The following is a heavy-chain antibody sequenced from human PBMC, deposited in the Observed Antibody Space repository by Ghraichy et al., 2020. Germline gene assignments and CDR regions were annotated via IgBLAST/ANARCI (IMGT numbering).Heavy chain of an antibody. CDR1: GFTFSSYS. Sequence: GGSLRLSCAASGFTFSSYSMNWVRQAPGKGLEWVSYISSSSSTIYYADSVKGRFTISRDNAKNSLYLQMNSLRDEDTAVYYCASKPAVAGKYDAFDLWDQGQMFTVSS. D-gene: IGHD6-19*01. J-gene: IGHJ3*01. V-gene: IGHV3-48*02. CDR3: ASKPAVAGKYDAFDL. CDR2: ISSSSSTI.